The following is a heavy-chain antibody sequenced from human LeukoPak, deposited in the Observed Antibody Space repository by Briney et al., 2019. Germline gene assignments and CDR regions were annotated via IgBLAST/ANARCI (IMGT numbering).Heavy chain of an antibody. J-gene: IGHJ4*02. D-gene: IGHD6-6*01. CDR2: IYYSGST. V-gene: IGHV4-59*08. CDR3: AGHAPRGEAARLGYFDY. Sequence: LRLSCAASGFTFSDHAMDWIRQPPGKGLEWIGYIYYSGSTNYNPSLKSRVTISVDTSKNQFSLKLSSVTAADTAVYYCAGHAPRGEAARLGYFDYWGQGTLVTVSS. CDR1: GFTFSDHA.